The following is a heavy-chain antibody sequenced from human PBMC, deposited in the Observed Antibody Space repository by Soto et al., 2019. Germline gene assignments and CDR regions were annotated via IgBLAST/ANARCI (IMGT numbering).Heavy chain of an antibody. D-gene: IGHD6-13*01. V-gene: IGHV3-30-3*01. J-gene: IGHJ5*02. CDR3: ASSGSSSWSGGWFDP. Sequence: GGSLRLSCAASGFTFSSYAMHWVRQAPGKGLEWVAVISYDGSNKYYADSVKGRFTISRDNYKNTLYLQMNSLRAEDTAVYYCASSGSSSWSGGWFDPWGQGTLVTVSS. CDR2: ISYDGSNK. CDR1: GFTFSSYA.